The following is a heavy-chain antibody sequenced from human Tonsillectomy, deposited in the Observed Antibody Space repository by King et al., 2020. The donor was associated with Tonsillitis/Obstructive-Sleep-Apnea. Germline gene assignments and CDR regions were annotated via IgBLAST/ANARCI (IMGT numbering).Heavy chain of an antibody. Sequence: QLVGSGGGGVRPGGSLRLSCAASGFTSSSYAMYWVRQAPGKGLEWVAVVSYDGRNKYSANSGKGRFTISRDNSKNTLYLQMNNLRAEETAVYYCARDHYDFWSFYQGYYYYYMDVWGKGTTVTVSS. V-gene: IGHV3-30*17. J-gene: IGHJ6*03. CDR2: VSYDGRNK. D-gene: IGHD3-3*01. CDR1: GFTSSSYA. CDR3: ARDHYDFWSFYQGYYYYYMDV.